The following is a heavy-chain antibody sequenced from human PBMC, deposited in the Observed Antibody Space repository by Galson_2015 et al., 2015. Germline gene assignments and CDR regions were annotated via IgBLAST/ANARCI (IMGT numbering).Heavy chain of an antibody. CDR1: GFTFSSYR. V-gene: IGHV3-21*01. D-gene: IGHD5-24*01. CDR3: AREIGDGVDY. CDR2: ISSSSSYI. Sequence: SLRLSCAASGFTFSSYRMNWVRQAPGKGLEWVSSISSSSSYIYYADSVKGRFTISRDNAKNSLYLQMNSLRAEDTAVYYCAREIGDGVDYWGQGTLVTVSS. J-gene: IGHJ4*02.